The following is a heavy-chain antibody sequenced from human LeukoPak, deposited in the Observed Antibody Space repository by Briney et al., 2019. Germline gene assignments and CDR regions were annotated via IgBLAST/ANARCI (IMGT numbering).Heavy chain of an antibody. CDR2: IYPGDSDT. CDR3: ARSTSGSYYYFDY. Sequence: PGESLKISCKGSGYSFSSYWIGWVRQMPGKGLEWMGIIYPGDSDTRCSPSFQGQVTISADKSISTAYLQWSSLKASDTAIYYCARSTSGSYYYFDYWGQGTLVTVSS. CDR1: GYSFSSYW. D-gene: IGHD1-26*01. V-gene: IGHV5-51*03. J-gene: IGHJ4*02.